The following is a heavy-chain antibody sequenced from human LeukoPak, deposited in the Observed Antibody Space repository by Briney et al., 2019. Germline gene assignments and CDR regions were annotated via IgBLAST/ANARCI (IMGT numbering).Heavy chain of an antibody. Sequence: GGSLRLSCAASGFTFSSYSMNWVRQAPGKGLEWVSYISSSSSTIYYADSVKGRFTISRDNAKNSLYLQMNSLRAEDTAVYYCASGMWYDSSGYYPDWGRGTLVTVSS. V-gene: IGHV3-48*04. CDR1: GFTFSSYS. CDR2: ISSSSSTI. J-gene: IGHJ4*02. D-gene: IGHD3-22*01. CDR3: ASGMWYDSSGYYPD.